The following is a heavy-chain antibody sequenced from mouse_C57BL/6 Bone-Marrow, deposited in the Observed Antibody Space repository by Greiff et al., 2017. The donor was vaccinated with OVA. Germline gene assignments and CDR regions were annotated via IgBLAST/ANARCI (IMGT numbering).Heavy chain of an antibody. CDR1: GFTFTDYY. J-gene: IGHJ4*01. CDR3: ARYPYYSGSPYYAMDY. Sequence: EVHLVESGGGLVQPGGSLSLSCAASGFTFTDYYMSWVRQPPGKALEWLGFIRNKDNGYTTEYSASVKGRFTISRDNSQSILYLQMNALRAEDSATYYCARYPYYSGSPYYAMDYWGQGTSVTVSS. V-gene: IGHV7-3*01. CDR2: IRNKDNGYTT. D-gene: IGHD1-1*01.